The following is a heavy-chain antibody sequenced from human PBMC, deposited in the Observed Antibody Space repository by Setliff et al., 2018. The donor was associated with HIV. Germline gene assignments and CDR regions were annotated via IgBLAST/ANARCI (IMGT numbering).Heavy chain of an antibody. J-gene: IGHJ4*02. CDR1: GYSISTDYY. V-gene: IGHV4-38-2*01. D-gene: IGHD3-22*01. CDR2: FHHSGSV. CDR3: ARHVARFDYDTGGYYVSHFDY. Sequence: SETLSLTCAVSGYSISTDYYWGWIRQSPEKGLEWIGGFHHSGSVHYNPSLKSRVTISVDTSKNQFPVRLSSVSAADTAVYFCARHVARFDYDTGGYYVSHFDYWGQGTQVTVPS.